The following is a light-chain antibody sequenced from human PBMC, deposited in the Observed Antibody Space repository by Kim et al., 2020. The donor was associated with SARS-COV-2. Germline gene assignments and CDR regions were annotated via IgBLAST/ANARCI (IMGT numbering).Light chain of an antibody. Sequence: WSPGETATLLCRASLIVGHCLVCYQPKPRQAPRLLIYDASNSAPGIPASFSGSGSATDFTLTISSLEPEDFAVYYCQQRTNWPPFTFGQGTKLEI. CDR2: DAS. CDR3: QQRTNWPPFT. J-gene: IGKJ2*01. V-gene: IGKV3-11*01. CDR1: LIVGHC.